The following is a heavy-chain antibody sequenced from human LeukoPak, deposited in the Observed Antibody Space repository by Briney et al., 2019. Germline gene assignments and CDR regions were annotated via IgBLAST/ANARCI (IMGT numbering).Heavy chain of an antibody. Sequence: GGSLRLSCAASGVTFSSYWMSWVRQAPGKGLEWVANIKQDGSEKYYVDSVKGRFTISRDNAKNSLYLQMTSLRAEDTAVYYCASNKSQKKGYYYYYYMDVWGKGTTVTVSS. V-gene: IGHV3-7*01. CDR2: IKQDGSEK. CDR1: GVTFSSYW. CDR3: ASNKSQKKGYYYYYYMDV. D-gene: IGHD1/OR15-1a*01. J-gene: IGHJ6*03.